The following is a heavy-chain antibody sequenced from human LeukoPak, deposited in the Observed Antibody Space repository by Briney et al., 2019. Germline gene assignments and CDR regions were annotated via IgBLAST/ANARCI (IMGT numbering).Heavy chain of an antibody. D-gene: IGHD3-10*01. CDR1: GGTFSSYA. J-gene: IGHJ4*02. CDR3: ARGSTMVRGVSRVLDSDF. V-gene: IGHV1-2*02. CDR2: INPNSGGT. Sequence: ASVKVSCKASGGTFSSYAISWVRQAPGQGLEWMGWINPNSGGTNYAQKFQGRVTMTRDTSISTAYKQLSRLRSDDTAVYYCARGSTMVRGVSRVLDSDFWGQGTLVTVSS.